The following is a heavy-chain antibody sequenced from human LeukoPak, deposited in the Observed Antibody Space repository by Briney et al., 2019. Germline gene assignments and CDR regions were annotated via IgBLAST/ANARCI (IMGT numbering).Heavy chain of an antibody. Sequence: GGSLRLSCAASGFTFSTYWMSWVRQAPGKGLEWVANIKQDGSEKYYVDSVKGRFPISRDNAKNSLYLQMNSLRAEDTALYYCAKGTSWISPYYYMDVWGTGTRVTVSS. J-gene: IGHJ6*03. CDR2: IKQDGSEK. CDR1: GFTFSTYW. D-gene: IGHD2-2*01. V-gene: IGHV3-7*03. CDR3: AKGTSWISPYYYMDV.